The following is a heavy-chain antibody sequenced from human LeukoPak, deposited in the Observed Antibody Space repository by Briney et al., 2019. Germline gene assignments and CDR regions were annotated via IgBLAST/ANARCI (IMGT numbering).Heavy chain of an antibody. CDR3: ARLPRYYDILTGSDY. V-gene: IGHV4-39*01. CDR1: GGSISSSSYY. CDR2: IYYSGST. Sequence: SETLSPTCTVSGGSISSSSYYWGWIRQPPGKGLEWIGSIYYSGSTYYNPSLKSRVTISVDTSKNQFSLKLSSVTAADTAVYYCARLPRYYDILTGSDYWGQGTLVTVSS. D-gene: IGHD3-9*01. J-gene: IGHJ4*02.